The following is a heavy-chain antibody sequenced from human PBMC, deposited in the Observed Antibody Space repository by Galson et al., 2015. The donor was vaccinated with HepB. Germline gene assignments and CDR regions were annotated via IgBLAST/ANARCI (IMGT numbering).Heavy chain of an antibody. CDR2: IGISESST. V-gene: IGHV3-64D*06. CDR3: VRWTSQHSGYDE. J-gene: IGHJ4*02. CDR1: GFTFRSFA. Sequence: SLRLSCAASGFTFRSFAMHWVCQAPGKGPEFVSGIGISESSTHYTDSVKGRFSISRDNTKNTLYLQMSSLRLEDTAVYYCVRWTSQHSGYDEWGQGTQVTVSS. D-gene: IGHD5-12*01.